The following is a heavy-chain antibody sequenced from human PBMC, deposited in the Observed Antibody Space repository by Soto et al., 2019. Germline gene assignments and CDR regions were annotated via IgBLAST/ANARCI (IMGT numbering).Heavy chain of an antibody. D-gene: IGHD3-9*01. V-gene: IGHV4-39*01. CDR3: ASGYDILTGYPRGDYYGMDV. CDR2: IYYSGST. Sequence: SETLSLTCTVSGGSISSSSYYWGWIRQAPGKGLEWIGSIYYSGSTYYNPSLKSRVTISVDTSKNQFSLKLSSVTAADTAVYYCASGYDILTGYPRGDYYGMDVWGQGTTVTVSS. CDR1: GGSISSSSYY. J-gene: IGHJ6*02.